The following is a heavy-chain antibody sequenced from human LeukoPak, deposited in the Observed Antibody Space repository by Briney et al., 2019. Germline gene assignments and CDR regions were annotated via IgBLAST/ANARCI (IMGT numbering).Heavy chain of an antibody. D-gene: IGHD4-17*01. V-gene: IGHV4-38-2*02. CDR3: ARGGYGDYCYFDY. CDR1: GYSIKNGYH. CDR2: INHSGST. Sequence: SETLSLTCTVSGYSIKNGYHWGWIRQPPGKGLEWIGEINHSGSTNYNPSHKSRVTISVDTSKNQFSLKLSSVTAADTAVYYCARGGYGDYCYFDYWGQGTLVTVSS. J-gene: IGHJ4*02.